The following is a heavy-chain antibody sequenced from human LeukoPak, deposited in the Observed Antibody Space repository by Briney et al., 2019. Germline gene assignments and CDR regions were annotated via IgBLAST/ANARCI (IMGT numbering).Heavy chain of an antibody. D-gene: IGHD5-18*01. J-gene: IGHJ4*02. Sequence: PGGSLRLSCAASGFTFSSYAMHWVRQAPGKGLEWVAVISYDGSNKYYADSVKGRFTTSRDNSKNTLYLQMNSLRAEDTAVYYCARSDTAMVEGLFDYWGQGTLVTVSS. CDR3: ARSDTAMVEGLFDY. CDR1: GFTFSSYA. CDR2: ISYDGSNK. V-gene: IGHV3-30-3*01.